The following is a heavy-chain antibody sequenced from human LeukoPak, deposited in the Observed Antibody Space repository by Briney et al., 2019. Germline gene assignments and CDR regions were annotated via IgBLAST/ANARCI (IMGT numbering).Heavy chain of an antibody. CDR2: IVYSGST. CDR1: GGSIGGSNSH. CDR3: ARRGITYSSSFFAY. D-gene: IGHD2-2*01. Sequence: KASETLCLTCTVSGGSIGGSNSHWGWIRQPPGQGLEWIGRIVYSGSTYYNPSLKSRVTMSVDTSKNQFSLRVTSVTAADTATYYCARRGITYSSSFFAYWGQGTLVTVSS. J-gene: IGHJ4*02. V-gene: IGHV4-39*01.